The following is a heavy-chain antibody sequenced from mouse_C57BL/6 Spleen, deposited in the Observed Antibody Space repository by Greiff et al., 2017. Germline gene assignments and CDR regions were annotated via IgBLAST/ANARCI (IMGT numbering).Heavy chain of an antibody. J-gene: IGHJ3*01. V-gene: IGHV1-64*01. CDR1: GYTFTSYW. CDR2: IHPNSGST. D-gene: IGHD4-1*01. Sequence: QVQLQQPGAELVKPGASVKLSCKASGYTFTSYWMHWVKQRPGQGLEWIGMIHPNSGSTNYNEKFKSKATLTVDKASSTAYMQLSSLTSEDSAVYYCARELTGTEFAYGGQGTLVTVSA. CDR3: ARELTGTEFAY.